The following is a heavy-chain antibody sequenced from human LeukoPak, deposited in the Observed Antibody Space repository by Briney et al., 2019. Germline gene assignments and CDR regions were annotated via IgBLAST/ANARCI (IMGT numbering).Heavy chain of an antibody. Sequence: GGSLRLSCAASGFTFSSYAMSWVRQAPGKGLEWVSLISGDGGSTYYADSVKGRFTISRDNSKNSLYLQMNSLRTEDTALYYCAKDFGDYDYVWGSYRPLYYFDYWGQGTLVTVSS. V-gene: IGHV3-43*02. D-gene: IGHD3-16*02. CDR3: AKDFGDYDYVWGSYRPLYYFDY. CDR1: GFTFSSYA. CDR2: ISGDGGST. J-gene: IGHJ4*02.